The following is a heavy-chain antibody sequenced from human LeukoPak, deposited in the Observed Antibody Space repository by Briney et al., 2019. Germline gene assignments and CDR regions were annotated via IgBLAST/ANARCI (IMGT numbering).Heavy chain of an antibody. D-gene: IGHD3-22*01. V-gene: IGHV3-23*01. CDR2: ISGSGGST. J-gene: IGHJ4*02. CDR3: AKGVETINYYDSSGPPKDY. CDR1: GFTFSSYA. Sequence: GGSLRLSCAASGFTFSSYAMSWVRQAPGKGLEWVSAISGSGGSTYYAGSVKGRFTVSRDNSKNTLYLQMNSLRAEDTAVYYCAKGVETINYYDSSGPPKDYWGQGTLVTVSS.